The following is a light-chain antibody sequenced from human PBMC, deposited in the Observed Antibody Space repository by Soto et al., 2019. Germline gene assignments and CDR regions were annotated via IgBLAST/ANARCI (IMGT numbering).Light chain of an antibody. Sequence: DIVMTQSPDSLAVSLGERATINCKSSQSVLYSSNKKNLLAWYQQKPGQPPKLLIYWASTRESGVPDRFSGSGSGTDLTLTISSLQAEDAAVYYCQQHYSTPLTFGGGTRVAIK. CDR3: QQHYSTPLT. CDR2: WAS. CDR1: QSVLYSSNKKNL. V-gene: IGKV4-1*01. J-gene: IGKJ4*01.